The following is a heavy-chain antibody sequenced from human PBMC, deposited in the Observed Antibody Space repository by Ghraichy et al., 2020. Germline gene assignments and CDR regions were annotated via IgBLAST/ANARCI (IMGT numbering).Heavy chain of an antibody. J-gene: IGHJ5*02. CDR2: IKQDGSEK. D-gene: IGHD3-22*01. CDR3: AREAVKRGVSGYDRFDP. V-gene: IGHV3-7*01. Sequence: GGSLRLSCAASGFTFSSYWMSWVRQAPGKGLEWVANIKQDGSEKYYVDSVKGRFTISRDNAKNSLYLQMNSLRAEDTAVYYCAREAVKRGVSGYDRFDPWGQGTLVTVSS. CDR1: GFTFSSYW.